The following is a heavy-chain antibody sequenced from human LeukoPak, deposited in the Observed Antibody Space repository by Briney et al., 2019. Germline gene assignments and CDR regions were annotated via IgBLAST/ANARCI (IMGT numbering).Heavy chain of an antibody. CDR3: ARGGYDFWSGSLAEYFQH. V-gene: IGHV5-51*01. D-gene: IGHD3-3*01. CDR1: GYSFTSYW. CDR2: IYPGDSDT. Sequence: PGESLKISCKGSGYSFTSYWIGWVRQMPGKGLEWMGIIYPGDSDTRYSPSFQGQVTISADKSISTAYLQWSSLKASDTAMYYCARGGYDFWSGSLAEYFQHWGQGTLVTVSS. J-gene: IGHJ1*01.